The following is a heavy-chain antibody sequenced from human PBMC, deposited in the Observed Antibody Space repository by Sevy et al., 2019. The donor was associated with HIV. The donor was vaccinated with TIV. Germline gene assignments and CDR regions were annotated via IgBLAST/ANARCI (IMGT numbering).Heavy chain of an antibody. J-gene: IGHJ6*02. CDR2: IIPVFGSA. V-gene: IGHV1-69*13. CDR1: GDTFGNYA. Sequence: ASVKVSCKASGDTFGNYAIAWVRQAPGQGLEWMGGIIPVFGSANSAQKFQDRVTITADVSTSTAYMEQRSLTSEDTAVYYCARSNPDGYNYSYYYGMDVWGQGTTVTVSS. D-gene: IGHD5-12*01. CDR3: ARSNPDGYNYSYYYGMDV.